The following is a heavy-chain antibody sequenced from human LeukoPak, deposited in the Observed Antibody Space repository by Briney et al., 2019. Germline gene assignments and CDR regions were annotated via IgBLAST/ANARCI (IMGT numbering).Heavy chain of an antibody. V-gene: IGHV3-23*01. J-gene: IGHJ4*02. D-gene: IGHD1-1*01. CDR3: AKGDDWNDVGYFDY. Sequence: GGSLRLSCAASGFTFTTYAMNWVRQAPGKGLEWVSVIGGRGGVTYYVDSVKGRFTISRDNSKSTLYLEMHSLRTDDTAIYYCAKGDDWNDVGYFDYWGQGTLVTVSS. CDR1: GFTFTTYA. CDR2: IGGRGGVT.